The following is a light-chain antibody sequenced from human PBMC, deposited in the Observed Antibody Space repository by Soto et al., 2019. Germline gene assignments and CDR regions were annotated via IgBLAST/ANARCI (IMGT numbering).Light chain of an antibody. CDR2: DAS. CDR3: QQYSTYWT. V-gene: IGKV1-5*01. J-gene: IGKJ1*01. CDR1: QSISSW. Sequence: DIQMTPSPSTLSAAVGDRVTMTCRASQSISSWLAWYQQKPGKAPKLLIYDASSLESGVPSRFSGSGSGTEFTLTISSMHPDDFAAYNCQQYSTYWTFGQGTKVDIK.